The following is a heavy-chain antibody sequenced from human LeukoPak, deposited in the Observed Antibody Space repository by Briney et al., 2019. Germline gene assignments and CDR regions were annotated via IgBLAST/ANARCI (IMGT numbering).Heavy chain of an antibody. CDR3: AKLYGSSQAGKDY. V-gene: IGHV3-33*06. CDR2: IWYDGNNE. CDR1: GFTFSRYG. D-gene: IGHD3-10*01. Sequence: GRSLRLSCAASGFTFSRYGMHWVRQAPDKGLEWVAIIWYDGNNEYYADSVKGRFTISRDNSKNTLYLQMNSLRPEDTAVYYCAKLYGSSQAGKDYWGQGTLVTVSS. J-gene: IGHJ4*02.